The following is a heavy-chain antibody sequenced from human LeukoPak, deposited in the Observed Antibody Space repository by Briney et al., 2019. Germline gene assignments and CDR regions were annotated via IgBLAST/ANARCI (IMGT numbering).Heavy chain of an antibody. V-gene: IGHV3-53*01. Sequence: PGGSLGLSCEASGFTVSSNYMSWVRQAPGKGLEWVSTIYSGGSTYYADSVKGRFTISRDNSQNTLYLQMNSLRAEDTAVYYCARGEGYYDSSFDYWGQGTLVTVSS. CDR1: GFTVSSNY. D-gene: IGHD3-22*01. CDR2: IYSGGST. J-gene: IGHJ4*02. CDR3: ARGEGYYDSSFDY.